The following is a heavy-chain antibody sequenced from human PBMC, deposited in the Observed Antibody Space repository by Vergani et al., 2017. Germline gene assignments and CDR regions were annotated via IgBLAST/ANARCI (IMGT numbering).Heavy chain of an antibody. CDR1: GGTFSSYA. CDR3: ARGSDCSSTSCPGGAYYYYYYGMDV. J-gene: IGHJ6*02. Sequence: QVQLVQSGAEVKKPGSSVKVSCKASGGTFSSYAISWVRQAPGQGLEWMGRIIPIFGTANYAQKFQGRVTITADESTSAAYMALSSLRSEDTAVYYCARGSDCSSTSCPGGAYYYYYYGMDVWGQGTTVTVSS. D-gene: IGHD2-2*01. V-gene: IGHV1-69*18. CDR2: IIPIFGTA.